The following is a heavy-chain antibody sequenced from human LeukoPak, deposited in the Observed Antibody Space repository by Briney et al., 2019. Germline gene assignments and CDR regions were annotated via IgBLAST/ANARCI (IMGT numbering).Heavy chain of an antibody. J-gene: IGHJ4*02. CDR1: GGSISSYH. D-gene: IGHD4-4*01. V-gene: IGHV4-59*01. CDR3: ARESRRDGYSGGTLVSFDY. Sequence: SETLSLTCTVSGGSISSYHWSWIRQPPGKGLEWIGYIYYTGSTKYNPSLKSRVTISVDTSKNQFSLKLSSVTAADTAVYYCARESRRDGYSGGTLVSFDYWGQGTLVTVSS. CDR2: IYYTGST.